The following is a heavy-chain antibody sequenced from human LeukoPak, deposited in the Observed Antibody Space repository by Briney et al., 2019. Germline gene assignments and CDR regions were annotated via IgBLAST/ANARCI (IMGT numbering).Heavy chain of an antibody. Sequence: GASVKVSCKASGYTFTGYYMHWVRQAPGQGLEWMGWINPNSGGTNYAQKFQGRVTMTRDTSISTAYMELSRLRSDDTAVYYCAREEILKYYDSSGYYNWFDPWGQGTLVTVPS. CDR1: GYTFTGYY. J-gene: IGHJ5*02. CDR3: AREEILKYYDSSGYYNWFDP. V-gene: IGHV1-2*02. CDR2: INPNSGGT. D-gene: IGHD3-22*01.